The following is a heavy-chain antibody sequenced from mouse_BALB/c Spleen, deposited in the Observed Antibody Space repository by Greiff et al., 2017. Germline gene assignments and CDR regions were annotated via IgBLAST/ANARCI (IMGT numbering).Heavy chain of an antibody. V-gene: IGHV5-6-3*01. CDR3: ASLLRSFAY. CDR1: GFTFSSYG. Sequence: DVHLVESGGGLVQPGGSLKLSCAASGFTFSSYGMSWVRQTPDKRLELVATINSNGGSTYYPDSVKGRFTISRDNAKNTLYLQMSSLKSEDTAMYYCASLLRSFAYWGQGTLVTVSA. CDR2: INSNGGST. D-gene: IGHD1-1*01. J-gene: IGHJ3*01.